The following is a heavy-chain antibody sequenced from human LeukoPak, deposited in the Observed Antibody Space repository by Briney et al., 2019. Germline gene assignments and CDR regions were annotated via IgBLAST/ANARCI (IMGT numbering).Heavy chain of an antibody. Sequence: PGGSLRLSCAASGFTFSSYSMKWVRQAPGKGLEWVSSISSSSSYIYYADSVKGRFTISRDNAKNSLYLQMNSLRAEDTAVYYCARDVPADWGMDVWGQGTPVTASS. CDR2: ISSSSSYI. CDR1: GFTFSSYS. V-gene: IGHV3-21*01. D-gene: IGHD6-25*01. CDR3: ARDVPADWGMDV. J-gene: IGHJ6*02.